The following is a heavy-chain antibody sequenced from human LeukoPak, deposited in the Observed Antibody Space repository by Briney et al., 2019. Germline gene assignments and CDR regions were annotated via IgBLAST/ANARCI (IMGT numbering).Heavy chain of an antibody. V-gene: IGHV3-21*01. D-gene: IGHD3-16*02. CDR1: GFTFSSYC. CDR2: ISSNSSYI. CDR3: ARDDMITFGGVIARNYFDY. J-gene: IGHJ4*02. Sequence: GGSLRLSCAASGFTFSSYCMNCVRQAPGKGLEWVSSISSNSSYIYYADSVKGRFTISRDNDKHSLYLQMNILRAEDTAVYHCARDDMITFGGVIARNYFDYWGQGTLVTVFS.